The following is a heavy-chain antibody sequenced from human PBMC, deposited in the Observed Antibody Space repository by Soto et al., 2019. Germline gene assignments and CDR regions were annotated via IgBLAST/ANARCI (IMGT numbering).Heavy chain of an antibody. D-gene: IGHD6-6*01. CDR1: GGSISSYY. Sequence: SETLSLTCTVSGGSISSYYWSWIRQPPGKGLEWIGYIYYSGSTNYNPSLKSRVTISVDTSKNQFSLKLSSVTAADTAVYYCARHEMKQLVLEARYYYYYMDVWGKGTTVTVSS. CDR3: ARHEMKQLVLEARYYYYYMDV. J-gene: IGHJ6*03. V-gene: IGHV4-59*08. CDR2: IYYSGST.